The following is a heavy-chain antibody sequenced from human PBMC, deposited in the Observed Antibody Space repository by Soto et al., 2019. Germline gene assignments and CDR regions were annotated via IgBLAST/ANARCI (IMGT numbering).Heavy chain of an antibody. CDR3: AKGRGGSGSLTPRVDF. CDR1: GFTFNNYA. CDR2: ISGGGDTT. Sequence: EVQLLESGGGLVQPGGSLRLSCAASGFTFNNYAMPWVRQAPGKGLEWVSAISGGGDTTSYADSVKGRFTVSRDGSKNTLYRQMSSRRAEDTALYYCAKGRGGSGSLTPRVDFWGQGTLVTVSS. D-gene: IGHD3-10*01. J-gene: IGHJ4*02. V-gene: IGHV3-23*01.